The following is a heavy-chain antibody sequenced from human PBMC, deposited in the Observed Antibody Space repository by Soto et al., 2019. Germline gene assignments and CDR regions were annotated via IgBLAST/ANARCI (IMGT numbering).Heavy chain of an antibody. CDR1: GVIFGDYA. CDR2: IRTKAYGGTT. D-gene: IGHD2-2*02. CDR3: TKGYCGSSSCNTFDY. V-gene: IGHV3-49*03. Sequence: GGSLRLSCTVSGVIFGDYAMSWFRQPPGRRLEWVGFIRTKAYGGTTEYAASVKGRVTISRDDSKSIAYLQMDSLKTEDTAVYYCTKGYCGSSSCNTFDYWGQGTLVTVSS. J-gene: IGHJ4*02.